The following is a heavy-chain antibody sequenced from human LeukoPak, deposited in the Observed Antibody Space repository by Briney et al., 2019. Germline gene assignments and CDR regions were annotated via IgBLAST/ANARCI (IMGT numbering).Heavy chain of an antibody. J-gene: IGHJ4*02. CDR1: GYTFTGYY. Sequence: GASVKVSCKASGYTFTGYYMHWVRQAPGQRLEWMGWINAGNDNTKYSQKFQGRVTITRDTSASTAYMELSSLRSEDTAVYYCAREGSYDTWSIFDYWGQGTLVTVSS. CDR3: AREGSYDTWSIFDY. D-gene: IGHD3-16*01. V-gene: IGHV1-3*01. CDR2: INAGNDNT.